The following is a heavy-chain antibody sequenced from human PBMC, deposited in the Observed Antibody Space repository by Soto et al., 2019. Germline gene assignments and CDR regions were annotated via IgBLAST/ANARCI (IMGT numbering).Heavy chain of an antibody. CDR1: GGSFSGYY. CDR2: INHSGST. D-gene: IGHD7-27*01. CDR3: ARGGGWGRGYFDY. J-gene: IGHJ4*02. Sequence: SETLSLTCAVYGGSFSGYYWSWIRQPPGKGLEWIGEINHSGSTNYNPSLKSRVTISVDTSKNQFSLKLSSVTAADTAVYYCARGGGWGRGYFDYWGQGTLVTVSS. V-gene: IGHV4-34*01.